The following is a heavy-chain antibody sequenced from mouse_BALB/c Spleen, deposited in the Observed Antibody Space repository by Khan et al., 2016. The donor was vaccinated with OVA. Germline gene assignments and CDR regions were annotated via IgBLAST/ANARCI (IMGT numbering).Heavy chain of an antibody. Sequence: EVELVESGGDLVKPGGSLKLSCAASGFIFSSYSMSWVRQTPDKRLEWVATISSGGDYTYYPDNVKGRFTISRDNAKNTLYLQMSSLKSEATAMYYCTSHLTGSFAYWGQGTLVTVSA. CDR2: ISSGGDYT. V-gene: IGHV5-6*01. CDR1: GFIFSSYS. J-gene: IGHJ3*01. D-gene: IGHD4-1*01. CDR3: TSHLTGSFAY.